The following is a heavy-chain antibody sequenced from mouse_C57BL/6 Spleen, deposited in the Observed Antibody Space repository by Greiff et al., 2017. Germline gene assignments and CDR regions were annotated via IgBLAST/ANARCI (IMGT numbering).Heavy chain of an antibody. CDR2: IDPSDSET. Sequence: VQLQQPGAELVRPGSSVKLSCKASGYTFTSYWMHWVKQRPIQGLEWIGNIDPSDSETNYNQKFKDKATLTVDKSSSTAYMQLSSLTSEYSAVYYCSSLWYFDYWGQGTTLTVSS. J-gene: IGHJ2*01. CDR3: SSLWYFDY. CDR1: GYTFTSYW. V-gene: IGHV1-52*01.